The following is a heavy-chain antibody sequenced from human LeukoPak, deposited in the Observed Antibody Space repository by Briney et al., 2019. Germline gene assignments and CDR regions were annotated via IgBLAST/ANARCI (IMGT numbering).Heavy chain of an antibody. V-gene: IGHV1-2*02. CDR1: GYTFTGYY. J-gene: IGHJ4*02. CDR3: ARGFDY. CDR2: INPNNGGR. Sequence: ASVKVSSKPSGYTFTGYYMHCGRQGPGQGFEWMGWINPNNGGRNYAQKFQGMVTMTRDTSISTAYMGLSSLTYDDTAVYFCARGFDYWGQGTLVTVSS.